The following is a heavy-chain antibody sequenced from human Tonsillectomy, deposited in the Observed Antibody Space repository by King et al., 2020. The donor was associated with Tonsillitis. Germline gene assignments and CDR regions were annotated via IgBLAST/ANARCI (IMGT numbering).Heavy chain of an antibody. CDR2: IYYSGST. CDR3: ARVDIVVVVAATPLAFDI. Sequence: VQLQESGPGLVKPSQTLSLTCTVSGGSISSGGYYWSWIRQHPGKGLEWIGYIYYSGSTYYNPSLKSRVTISVDTSKNQFSLKLSSVTAAATAVYYCARVDIVVVVAATPLAFDIWGQGTMVTVSS. CDR1: GGSISSGGYY. J-gene: IGHJ3*02. V-gene: IGHV4-31*03. D-gene: IGHD2-15*01.